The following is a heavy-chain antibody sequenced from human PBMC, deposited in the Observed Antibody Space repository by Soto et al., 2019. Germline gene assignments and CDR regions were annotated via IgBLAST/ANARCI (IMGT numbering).Heavy chain of an antibody. Sequence: GGSLRLSCAASGFTFSSYGMHWVRQAPGKGLEWVAVISYDGSNKYYADSVKGRFTISRDNSKNTLYLQMNSLRAEDTAVYYCAKDLAIQLWSIYYYYGMDVWGQGTTVTVSS. CDR2: ISYDGSNK. CDR1: GFTFSSYG. V-gene: IGHV3-30*18. J-gene: IGHJ6*02. CDR3: AKDLAIQLWSIYYYYGMDV. D-gene: IGHD5-18*01.